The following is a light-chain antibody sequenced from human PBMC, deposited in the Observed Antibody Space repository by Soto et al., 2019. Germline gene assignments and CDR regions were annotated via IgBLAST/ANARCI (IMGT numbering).Light chain of an antibody. Sequence: QSVLTQPPSASGAPGQRVTISCTGSSSSIGAGYDVHWYQQLPGTAPKLLIYGNSNRPSGVPDRFSGSKSGTSASLAITGLQAEDEADYYCQSYDSSLSAPYVFGTGTKVTVL. J-gene: IGLJ1*01. CDR1: SSSIGAGYD. CDR2: GNS. CDR3: QSYDSSLSAPYV. V-gene: IGLV1-40*01.